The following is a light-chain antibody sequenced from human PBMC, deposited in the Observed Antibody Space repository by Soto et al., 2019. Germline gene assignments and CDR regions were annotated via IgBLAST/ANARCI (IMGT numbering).Light chain of an antibody. J-gene: IGKJ4*01. CDR3: KQSRSFPLT. CDR2: AAS. CDR1: QGISSY. Sequence: DIQLTQSPSLLSASVGDRVTITCRASQGISSYLAWYQQKPGKAPKLLIYAASTLQSGLPSRFSGGGSGTDFSLTISSLQPEDFATYYCKQSRSFPLTFGGGTKVDI. V-gene: IGKV1-9*01.